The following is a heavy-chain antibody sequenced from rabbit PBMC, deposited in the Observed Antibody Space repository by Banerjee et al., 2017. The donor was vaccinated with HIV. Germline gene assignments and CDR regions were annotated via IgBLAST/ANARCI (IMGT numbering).Heavy chain of an antibody. J-gene: IGHJ4*01. V-gene: IGHV1S45*01. CDR2: IGAGST. CDR1: GIDFSSYYR. Sequence: QQQLEESGGGLVKPGGTLTLTCKASGIDFSSYYRMCWVRQAPGKGLEWIACIGAGSTYYATWAKGRFTISKTSSTTVTLQMTSLTAADTATYFCVRGGYDENYFNLWGQGTLVTVS. CDR3: VRGGYDENYFNL. D-gene: IGHD2-1*01.